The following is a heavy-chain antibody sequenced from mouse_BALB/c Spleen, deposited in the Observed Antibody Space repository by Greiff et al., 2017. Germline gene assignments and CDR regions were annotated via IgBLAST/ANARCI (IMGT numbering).Heavy chain of an antibody. CDR1: GYTFTSYN. V-gene: IGHV1-12*01. D-gene: IGHD1-1*02. CDR3: NAAPGGNPFDY. J-gene: IGHJ2*01. CDR2: IYPGNGDT. Sequence: QVQLQQPGAELVKPGASVKMSCKASGYTFTSYNMHWVKQTPGQGLEWIGAIYPGNGDTSYNQKFKGKATMTADTSSNTAYLQLSSLTSEDTAVYYCNAAPGGNPFDYWGQGTTRTVSS.